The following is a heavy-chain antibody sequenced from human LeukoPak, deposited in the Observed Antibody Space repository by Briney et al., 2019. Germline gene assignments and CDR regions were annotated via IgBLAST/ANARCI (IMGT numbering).Heavy chain of an antibody. CDR1: GFTFSSYS. D-gene: IGHD3-22*01. Sequence: GGSLRLSCAASGFTFSSYSMNWVRQAPGKGLEWVSSISSSSSYIYYADSVKGRFTISRDNAKNSLYLQMNSLRAEDTAVYYCARADSSGYYYPNYFDYWGQGTLVTVSS. CDR2: ISSSSSYI. V-gene: IGHV3-21*01. J-gene: IGHJ4*02. CDR3: ARADSSGYYYPNYFDY.